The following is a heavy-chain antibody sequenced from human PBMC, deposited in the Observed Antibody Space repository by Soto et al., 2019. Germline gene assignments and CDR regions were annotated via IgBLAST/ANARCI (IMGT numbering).Heavy chain of an antibody. Sequence: PSETLSLTCAVYGGSFSGYYWSWIRQPPGKGLEWIGEINHSGSTNYNPSLKSRVTISVDTSKNQFSLKLSSVTAADTAVYYCARGLSIVVVTAIYYYGMDVWGQGTTVTVS. V-gene: IGHV4-34*01. J-gene: IGHJ6*02. CDR3: ARGLSIVVVTAIYYYGMDV. D-gene: IGHD2-21*02. CDR1: GGSFSGYY. CDR2: INHSGST.